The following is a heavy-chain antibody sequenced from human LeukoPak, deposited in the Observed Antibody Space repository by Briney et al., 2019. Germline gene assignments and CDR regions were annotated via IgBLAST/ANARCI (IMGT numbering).Heavy chain of an antibody. CDR2: IYYSGST. CDR3: ARVADSGYDYGGDY. J-gene: IGHJ4*02. V-gene: IGHV4-31*03. CDR1: GGSIGSGGYY. Sequence: SETLSLTCTVSGGSIGSGGYYWSWIRQHPGKGLEWIGYIYYSGSTYYNPSLKSRVTISVDTSKNQFSLKLSSVTAADTAVYYCARVADSGYDYGGDYWGQGTLVTVSS. D-gene: IGHD5-12*01.